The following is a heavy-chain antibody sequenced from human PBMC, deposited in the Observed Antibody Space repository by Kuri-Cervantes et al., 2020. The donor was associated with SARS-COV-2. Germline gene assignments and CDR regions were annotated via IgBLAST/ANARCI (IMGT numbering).Heavy chain of an antibody. D-gene: IGHD6-13*01. CDR1: GFTFSRYW. CDR3: AREEYSSSWSAVDFDY. V-gene: IGHV3-52*01. CDR2: IKCDGSEK. J-gene: IGHJ4*02. Sequence: GESLKISCAASGFTFSRYWMHWVCQAPEKGLEWVADIKCDGSEKYYVDSVKGRLTISRDNSKNTLYLQMNSLRAEDTAVYYCAREEYSSSWSAVDFDYWGQGTLVTVSS.